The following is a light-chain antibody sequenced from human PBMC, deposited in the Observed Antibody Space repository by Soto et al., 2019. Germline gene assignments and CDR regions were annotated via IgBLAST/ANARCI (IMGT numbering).Light chain of an antibody. V-gene: IGKV1-9*01. CDR1: QGISSY. J-gene: IGKJ3*01. CDR2: AAS. Sequence: IQLTQSPSSLSASVGDRVIMTCRASQGISSYLAWYQQKPGKAPTLLIYAASTLETGVPSRFSGSGSGTDFKLTILRAQAEDFATYSCHPLGTYPFTFGAGTEVDIK. CDR3: HPLGTYPFT.